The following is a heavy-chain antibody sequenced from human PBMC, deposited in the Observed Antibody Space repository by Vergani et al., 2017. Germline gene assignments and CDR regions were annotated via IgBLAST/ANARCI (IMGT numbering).Heavy chain of an antibody. Sequence: EVQLVESGGGVVRPGGSLRLSCAASGFTFDDYGMSWVRQAPGKGLEWVSAISGSGGSTYYADSVKGRFTISRDNSKNTLYLQMNSLRAEDTAVYYCAKDSDLSGYSSEFDYWGQGTLVTVSS. V-gene: IGHV3-23*04. CDR1: GFTFDDYG. CDR2: ISGSGGST. J-gene: IGHJ4*02. D-gene: IGHD6-19*01. CDR3: AKDSDLSGYSSEFDY.